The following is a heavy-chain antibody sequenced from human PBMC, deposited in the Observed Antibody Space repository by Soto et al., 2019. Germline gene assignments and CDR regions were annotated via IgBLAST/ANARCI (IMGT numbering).Heavy chain of an antibody. J-gene: IGHJ6*02. CDR1: GSSFIGYY. V-gene: IGHV4-34*01. D-gene: IGHD6-19*01. CDR2: INHSGST. Sequence: SDTLSLTCAVNGSSFIGYYWSRIRQPPGNGLEWIGEINHSGSTNYTPSLKSRVTISVDTSKNQFSLKLSSVTAADTAVYYCARPAVAGTWGYYYYGMDVWGQGTTVT. CDR3: ARPAVAGTWGYYYYGMDV.